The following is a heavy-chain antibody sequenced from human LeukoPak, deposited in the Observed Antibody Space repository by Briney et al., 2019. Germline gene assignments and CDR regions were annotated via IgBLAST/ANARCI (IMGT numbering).Heavy chain of an antibody. Sequence: GGSLRLSCAASGFSFSTYWVTWVRQAPGKGLEWVASINQDGSEKRHVDSVQGRFTISRDNARNSLYLQMNSLRAEDTAVYYCARDSGSRLYYFDYWGQGTLVTVSS. J-gene: IGHJ4*02. CDR2: INQDGSEK. D-gene: IGHD1-26*01. V-gene: IGHV3-7*01. CDR3: ARDSGSRLYYFDY. CDR1: GFSFSTYW.